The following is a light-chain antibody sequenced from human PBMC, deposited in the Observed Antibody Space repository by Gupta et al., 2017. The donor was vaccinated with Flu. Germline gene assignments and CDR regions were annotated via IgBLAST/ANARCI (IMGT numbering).Light chain of an antibody. V-gene: IGKV3-20*01. Sequence: EIALTQSPGTLSLSPGERATLSCRASQSLSSSYLAWSQQKPGRAPTLLIYCASSRDTGIPDRCSGSGCGTDFTLTIIRREHEDVAVYYCQQYGSSMSYSFGQGTKLEIK. CDR2: CAS. CDR3: QQYGSSMSYS. J-gene: IGKJ2*03. CDR1: QSLSSSY.